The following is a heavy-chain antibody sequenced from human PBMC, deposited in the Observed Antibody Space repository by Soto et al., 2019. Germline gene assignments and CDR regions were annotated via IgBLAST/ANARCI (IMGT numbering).Heavy chain of an antibody. CDR3: AKDKEYISAWYYFDY. Sequence: GGSLRLSCAASGFTFSIYVMHWVRQAPGKGLEWVAVVSYDGSIKYYADSVKGRFTISRDNSKNTLYLQMNSLRPEDTAVYYCAKDKEYISAWYYFDYWGQGTLVTVSS. V-gene: IGHV3-30*18. CDR1: GFTFSIYV. CDR2: VSYDGSIK. D-gene: IGHD6-6*01. J-gene: IGHJ4*02.